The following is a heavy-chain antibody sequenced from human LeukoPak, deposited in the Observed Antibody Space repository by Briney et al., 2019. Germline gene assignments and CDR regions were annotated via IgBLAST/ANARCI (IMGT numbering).Heavy chain of an antibody. CDR3: ARFPRDPWRFDY. V-gene: IGHV3-7*03. D-gene: IGHD5-12*01. J-gene: IGHJ4*02. CDR2: IKEDGSGS. CDR1: GFTFSSDW. Sequence: GGSLRPSCVVSGFTFSSDWMTWARQAPGKGLEWVANIKEDGSGSYYVDSVKGRFTISRDNTKNSLYLQMNSLRAEDTAVYYCARFPRDPWRFDYWGQGTLVSVSS.